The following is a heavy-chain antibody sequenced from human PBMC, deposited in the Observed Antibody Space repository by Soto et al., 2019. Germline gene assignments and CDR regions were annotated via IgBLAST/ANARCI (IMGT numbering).Heavy chain of an antibody. J-gene: IGHJ6*02. CDR1: GASVNSYY. D-gene: IGHD2-21*02. Sequence: PSETLSLTCSVFGASVNSYYWSLIRQSPGRGLEWIGHIFNSGTIHYNPSLKSRVTMSVDSSKNQVSLKMNSVTAADTAIYYCGRDLLATASARWYFYYGLDVWGQGTAVNV. CDR2: IFNSGTI. V-gene: IGHV4-59*02. CDR3: GRDLLATASARWYFYYGLDV.